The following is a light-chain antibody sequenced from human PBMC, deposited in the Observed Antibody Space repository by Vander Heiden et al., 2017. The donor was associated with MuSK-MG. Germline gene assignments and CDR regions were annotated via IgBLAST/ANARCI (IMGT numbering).Light chain of an antibody. V-gene: IGKV3-15*01. CDR2: DAT. J-gene: IGKJ2*01. Sequence: EIVMAQSPATLSVSPGERATLSCRASPTINSNLAWYQQKPGQAPRLLIFDATTRATGVPARFSASGSGTDFTLTISSLQSEDFAFYFCQQYNNWPQTFGQGTKLEIK. CDR3: QQYNNWPQT. CDR1: PTINSN.